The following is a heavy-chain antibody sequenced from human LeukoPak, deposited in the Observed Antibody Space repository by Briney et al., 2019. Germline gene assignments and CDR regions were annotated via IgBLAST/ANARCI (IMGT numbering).Heavy chain of an antibody. Sequence: KPSETLSLTCAVYGGSFSGYYLSWIRQPPGKGLEWIGEINHSGSTNYNPSLKSRVTISVDTSKNQFSLKLSSVTAADTAVYYCALRIAVAGTAFDYWGQGTLVTVSS. CDR3: ALRIAVAGTAFDY. V-gene: IGHV4-34*01. CDR2: INHSGST. J-gene: IGHJ4*02. D-gene: IGHD6-19*01. CDR1: GGSFSGYY.